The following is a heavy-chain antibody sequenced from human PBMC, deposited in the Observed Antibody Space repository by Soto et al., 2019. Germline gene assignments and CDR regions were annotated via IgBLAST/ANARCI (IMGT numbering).Heavy chain of an antibody. CDR1: SCNVGTASY. Sequence: SEAMPRTEARSSCNVGTASYWGLLRQAPEKGPEWIASIYHGGTTFYNPSLKSRISISVDTSNNQFSLKLRSVTAEDTAVYFCSCVNLLDLASFPFDHSAHL. CDR2: IYHGGTT. D-gene: IGHD3-9*01. V-gene: IGHV4-38-2*01. J-gene: IGHJ2*01. CDR3: SCVNLLDLASFPFDHSAHL.